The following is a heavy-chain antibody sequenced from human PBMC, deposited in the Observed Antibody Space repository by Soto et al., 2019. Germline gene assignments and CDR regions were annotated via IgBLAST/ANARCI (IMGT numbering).Heavy chain of an antibody. D-gene: IGHD5-18*01. CDR3: AKALYSYGFFDY. V-gene: IGHV3-9*01. CDR1: GFTFDDYA. Sequence: SLRLSCAASGFTFDDYAMHWVRQAPGKGLEWVSGISWNSGSIGYAESVKGRFTISRDNAKNSLYLQMNSLRAEDTALYYCAKALYSYGFFDYWGQGTLVTVSS. J-gene: IGHJ4*02. CDR2: ISWNSGSI.